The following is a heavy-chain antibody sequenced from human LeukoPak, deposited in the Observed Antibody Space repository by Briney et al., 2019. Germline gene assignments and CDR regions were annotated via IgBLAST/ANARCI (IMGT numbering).Heavy chain of an antibody. CDR3: ARHQGDLAVVPPVGGWYFDL. J-gene: IGHJ2*01. CDR1: GDTFSSYA. CDR2: IIPIFDAT. D-gene: IGHD2-2*01. V-gene: IGHV1-69*01. Sequence: ASVKVSCKASGDTFSSYALSWVRQAPGQGLEWMGEIIPIFDATNYAQKFQGRLTITADGSTSTAYMELSSLRSEDTAVYYCARHQGDLAVVPPVGGWYFDLWGRGTLVTVSS.